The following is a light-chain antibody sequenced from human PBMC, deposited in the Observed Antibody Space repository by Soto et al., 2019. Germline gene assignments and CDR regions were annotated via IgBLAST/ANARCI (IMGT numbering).Light chain of an antibody. CDR3: CSYAGSYTFAV. Sequence: QSALTQPRSVSGSPGQSVTISCTGTSSDVGGYNYVSWYQQHPGKAPKLMIYDVRKRPSWVPDRFSGAKSGNTASLTISGLQAEDEADYYCCSYAGSYTFAVFGGGTKLTVL. V-gene: IGLV2-11*01. CDR1: SSDVGGYNY. J-gene: IGLJ3*02. CDR2: DVR.